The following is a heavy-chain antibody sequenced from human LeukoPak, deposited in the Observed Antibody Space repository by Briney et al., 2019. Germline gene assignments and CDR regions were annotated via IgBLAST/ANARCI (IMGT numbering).Heavy chain of an antibody. Sequence: GASVKVSCKASGYTFTSYAMHWVRQAPGQGLEWMGWVSTDNDNTNYVQSLQGRVTMTTDASTSTAYMELRSLRSDDTAVYYCTRDKLNNRRLSEGFDPWGQGTLVTVSS. CDR2: VSTDNDNT. CDR3: TRDKLNNRRLSEGFDP. V-gene: IGHV1-18*01. J-gene: IGHJ5*02. CDR1: GYTFTSYA.